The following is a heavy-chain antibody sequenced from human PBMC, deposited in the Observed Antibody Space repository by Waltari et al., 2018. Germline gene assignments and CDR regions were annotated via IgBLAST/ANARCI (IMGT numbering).Heavy chain of an antibody. D-gene: IGHD6-13*01. Sequence: EVQLLESGGGLVQPGGSLRLSCAASGFTFRNYAMSWVRQAPGKGLAWVCGISDSGATTYSADSVKGRFTISRDNSKNALFLQMNSLRGEDTAVYYCAKDRVECSSSPNWFDPWGQGTLVTVSS. CDR1: GFTFRNYA. J-gene: IGHJ5*02. CDR3: AKDRVECSSSPNWFDP. CDR2: ISDSGATT. V-gene: IGHV3-23*01.